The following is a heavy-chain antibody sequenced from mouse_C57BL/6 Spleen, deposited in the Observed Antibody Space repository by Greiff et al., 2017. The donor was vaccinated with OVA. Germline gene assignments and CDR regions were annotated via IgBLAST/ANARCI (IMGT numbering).Heavy chain of an antibody. Sequence: QVQLQQPGTELVKPGASVKLSCKASGYTFTSYWMHWVKQRPGQGLEWIGNINPSNGGTNYTEKFKSKATLTVDKSSSTAYMQRSSLKADESAVYYGARLPSLTFAMDYWGQGTSVTVS. D-gene: IGHD6-1*01. CDR1: GYTFTSYW. V-gene: IGHV1-53*01. J-gene: IGHJ4*01. CDR3: ARLPSLTFAMDY. CDR2: INPSNGGT.